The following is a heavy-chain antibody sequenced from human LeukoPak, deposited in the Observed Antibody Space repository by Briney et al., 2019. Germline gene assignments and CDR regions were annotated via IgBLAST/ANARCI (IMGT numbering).Heavy chain of an antibody. J-gene: IGHJ4*02. CDR1: GGSISSYY. Sequence: SETLSLTCTVSGGSISSYYWSWIRQPAGRGLEWIGHIYTSGNTNYNPSLKSRVTMSVDTSKNQFSLKLRSVTAADTAVYYCARDGYYFDSSGYYFWGQGTLVTVSS. CDR2: IYTSGNT. D-gene: IGHD3-22*01. V-gene: IGHV4-4*07. CDR3: ARDGYYFDSSGYYF.